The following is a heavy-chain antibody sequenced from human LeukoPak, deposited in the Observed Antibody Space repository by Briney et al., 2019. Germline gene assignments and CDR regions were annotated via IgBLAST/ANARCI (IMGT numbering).Heavy chain of an antibody. CDR1: GFTFSSYE. D-gene: IGHD3-3*01. CDR3: ARGVWSGYYLAFDI. V-gene: IGHV3-48*03. CDR2: ISSSGSTI. Sequence: GGSLRLSCAASGFTFSSYEMNWVRQAPGKGLEWVSYISSSGSTIYYADSVKGRFTISRDNAKNSLYLQMNSLRAEDTAVYYCARGVWSGYYLAFDIWGQGTMVTVSS. J-gene: IGHJ3*02.